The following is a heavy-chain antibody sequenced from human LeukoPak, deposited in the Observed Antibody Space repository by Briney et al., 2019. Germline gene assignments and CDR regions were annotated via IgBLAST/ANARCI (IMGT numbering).Heavy chain of an antibody. CDR2: INPNSGGT. CDR1: GYTFTGYY. J-gene: IGHJ6*03. D-gene: IGHD6-19*01. CDR3: ARDFGGQWLQGFMDYYYYIDV. V-gene: IGHV1-2*02. Sequence: ASVNVSCKASGYTFTGYYMHWVRQAPGQGLEWMGWINPNSGGTNYAQKLQGRVTMTRDTSISTAYMELSRLRSDDTAVYYCARDFGGQWLQGFMDYYYYIDVWGKGTTVTISS.